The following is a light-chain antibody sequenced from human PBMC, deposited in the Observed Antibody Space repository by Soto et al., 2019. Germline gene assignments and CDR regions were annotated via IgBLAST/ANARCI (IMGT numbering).Light chain of an antibody. J-gene: IGLJ1*01. Sequence: SYELTQPPSVSVSPGQTANINCSGDKLGDKYACWYQQKPGQSPVLVLYQDSKRPSGIPERFSGSNSGNTATLTISGTQAMDEADYYCQAWDSSTVVFGTGTKVTVL. CDR1: KLGDKY. CDR3: QAWDSSTVV. V-gene: IGLV3-1*01. CDR2: QDS.